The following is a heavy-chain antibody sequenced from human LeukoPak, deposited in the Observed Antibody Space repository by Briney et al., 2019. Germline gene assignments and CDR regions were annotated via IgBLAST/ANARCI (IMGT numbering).Heavy chain of an antibody. V-gene: IGHV3-9*01. CDR2: ISWNSGSI. CDR1: GFTFDDYA. CDR3: AKDPINWGISYYFDY. D-gene: IGHD7-27*01. Sequence: PGGSLRLSCAASGFTFDDYAMHWVRQAPRKGLEWVSGISWNSGSIGYADSVKGRFTISRDNAKNSLYLQMNSLRAEDTALYYCAKDPINWGISYYFDYWGQGTLVTVSS. J-gene: IGHJ4*02.